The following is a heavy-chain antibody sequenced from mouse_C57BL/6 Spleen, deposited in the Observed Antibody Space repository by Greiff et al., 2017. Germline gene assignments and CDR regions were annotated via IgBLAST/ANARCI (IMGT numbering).Heavy chain of an antibody. CDR1: GYSITSGYY. V-gene: IGHV3-6*01. D-gene: IGHD2-4*01. CDR3: ARKGDDYDDAMDY. J-gene: IGHJ4*01. Sequence: EVQLVESGPGLVKPSQSLSLTCSVTGYSITSGYYWNWIRQFPGNKLEWMGYISYDGSNNYNPSLKNRISITRDTSKNQFFLKLNSVTTEDTATYYCARKGDDYDDAMDYWGQGTSVTVSS. CDR2: ISYDGSN.